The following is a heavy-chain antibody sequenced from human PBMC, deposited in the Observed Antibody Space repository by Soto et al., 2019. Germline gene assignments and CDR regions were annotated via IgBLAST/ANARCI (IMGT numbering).Heavy chain of an antibody. J-gene: IGHJ4*02. D-gene: IGHD4-17*01. CDR3: AKQRTTVTTSFDY. CDR2: ISGYGGST. CDR1: GFTFDAHP. V-gene: IGHV3-23*01. Sequence: EVQLLESGGGLVQPGGSLTVSCVASGFTFDAHPMSWVRLAPGKGLEWVSTISGYGGSTFYPDSLKGRFVISRDNSKNTLYLQINTLRAEDTAIYFCAKQRTTVTTSFDYWGRGNLVTVSS.